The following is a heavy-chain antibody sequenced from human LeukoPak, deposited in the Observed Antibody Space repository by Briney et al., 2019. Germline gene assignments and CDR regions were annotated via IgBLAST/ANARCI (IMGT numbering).Heavy chain of an antibody. J-gene: IGHJ4*02. D-gene: IGHD3-22*01. Sequence: ASVKVSCKASGYTFTSYGISWVRQVPGQGLEWMGWISAYNGNTNYAQKLQGRVTMTTDTSTSTAYMELRSLRSDDTAVYYCARDKGGLYYYDSSGPNDCWGQGTLVTVSS. CDR2: ISAYNGNT. CDR3: ARDKGGLYYYDSSGPNDC. V-gene: IGHV1-18*01. CDR1: GYTFTSYG.